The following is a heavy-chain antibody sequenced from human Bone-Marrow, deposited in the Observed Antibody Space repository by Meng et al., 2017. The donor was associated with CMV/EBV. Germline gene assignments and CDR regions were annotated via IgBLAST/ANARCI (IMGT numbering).Heavy chain of an antibody. J-gene: IGHJ4*02. CDR2: IYYSGST. D-gene: IGHD2-2*01. V-gene: IGHV4-39*07. CDR3: ARGSGVVVPAAIDY. CDR1: GGSISSSSYY. Sequence: SETLSLTCTVSGGSISSSSYYWGWIRQPPGKGLEWIGSIYYSGSTYYNPSLKSRVTISVDTSTNQFSLKLSSVTAADTAVYYCARGSGVVVPAAIDYWGQGTLVTVSS.